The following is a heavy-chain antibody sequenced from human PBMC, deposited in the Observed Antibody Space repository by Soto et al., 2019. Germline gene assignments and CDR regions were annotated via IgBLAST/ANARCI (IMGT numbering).Heavy chain of an antibody. CDR3: ASDFRTRGWFRPARLFAMDV. J-gene: IGHJ6*02. V-gene: IGHV1-2*04. D-gene: IGHD6-19*01. Sequence: QVQLVQSGAEVRKPGASVKVSCKASGYPYTNSYMHWVRQAPGQGLEWMGWIHPNTGGTNYAQKLQGWVAMTRDTSVSIVYMELTRTTSDDTALYFCASDFRTRGWFRPARLFAMDVWGQGNTVTVS. CDR1: GYPYTNSY. CDR2: IHPNTGGT.